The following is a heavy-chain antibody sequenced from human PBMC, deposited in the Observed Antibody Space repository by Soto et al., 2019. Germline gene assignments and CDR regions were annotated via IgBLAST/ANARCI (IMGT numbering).Heavy chain of an antibody. D-gene: IGHD5-12*01. J-gene: IGHJ4*02. CDR1: GGTFSSYA. CDR2: IIPIFGTA. CDR3: AREGGGGVDIVATMALDY. Sequence: QVQLVQSGAEVKKPGSSVKVSCKASGGTFSSYAISWVRQAPGQGLEWMGGIIPIFGTANYAQKFQGRVTITADESTGTAYMELSSLGSEDTAVYYWAREGGGGVDIVATMALDYWGQGTLVTVSS. V-gene: IGHV1-69*01.